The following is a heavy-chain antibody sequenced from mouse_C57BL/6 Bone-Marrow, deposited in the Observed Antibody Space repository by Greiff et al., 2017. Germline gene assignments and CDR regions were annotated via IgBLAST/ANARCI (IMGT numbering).Heavy chain of an antibody. CDR2: ISDGGSYT. J-gene: IGHJ4*01. CDR3: ARGDAMDY. Sequence: EVKLQESVGGLVKPGGSLKLSCAASGFTFSSYAMSWVRQTPEKRLEWVATISDGGSYTYYPDNVKGRFTISRDNAKNNLYLQMSHLKSEDTAMYYCARGDAMDYWGQGTSVTVSS. V-gene: IGHV5-4*03. CDR1: GFTFSSYA.